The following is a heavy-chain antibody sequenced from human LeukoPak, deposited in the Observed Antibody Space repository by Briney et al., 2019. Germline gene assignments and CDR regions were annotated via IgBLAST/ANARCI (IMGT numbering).Heavy chain of an antibody. Sequence: ASVKVSCKASGYTFTSYGISWVRRAPGQGLEWMGWISAYNGNTNYAQKLQGRVTMTTDTSTSTAYMELRSLRSDDTAVYYCARDSPPEGFYGDTDYYYGMDVWGQGTTVTVSS. CDR3: ARDSPPEGFYGDTDYYYGMDV. CDR2: ISAYNGNT. V-gene: IGHV1-18*01. J-gene: IGHJ6*02. D-gene: IGHD4-17*01. CDR1: GYTFTSYG.